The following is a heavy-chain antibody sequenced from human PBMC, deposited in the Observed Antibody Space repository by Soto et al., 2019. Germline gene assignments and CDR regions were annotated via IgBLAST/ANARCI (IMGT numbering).Heavy chain of an antibody. J-gene: IGHJ6*02. V-gene: IGHV3-21*01. CDR2: ISSSSSYI. CDR1: GFTFRSYI. CDR3: ARESIPDTSSMDSV. D-gene: IGHD3-10*01. Sequence: EVQLVESGGGLVKPGGSLRHSCAASGFTFRSYIMNWVRQAPGQVLAWVSSISSSSSYIYYPDSVKGRLTISRDNAKNSQYLQMNSLRAEDTAVYYCARESIPDTSSMDSVWGQGNTVTVSS.